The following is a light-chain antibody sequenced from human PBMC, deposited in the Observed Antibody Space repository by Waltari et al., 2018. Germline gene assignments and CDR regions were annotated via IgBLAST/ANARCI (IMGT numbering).Light chain of an antibody. J-gene: IGKJ1*01. CDR3: QKYVSLPAT. CDR2: DTS. Sequence: SCRASRSVGKYLAWYQQKPGQAPRLLIYDTSTRATGIPDRFSGSGSGTDFSLTISRLEPEDFAVYYCQKYVSLPATFGQGTKVQAK. V-gene: IGKV3-20*01. CDR1: RSVGKY.